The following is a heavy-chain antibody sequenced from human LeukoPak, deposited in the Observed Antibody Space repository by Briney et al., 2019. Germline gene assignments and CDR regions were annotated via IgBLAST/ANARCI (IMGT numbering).Heavy chain of an antibody. D-gene: IGHD3-9*01. CDR3: ARGTHYDILTGLIPTGGWFDP. V-gene: IGHV4-59*01. CDR2: IYYSGST. Sequence: SETLSLTCTVSGGSISSYYRSWIRQPPGKGLEWIGYIYYSGSTNYNPSLKSRVTISVDTSKNQFSLKLSSVTAADTAVYYCARGTHYDILTGLIPTGGWFDPWGQGTLVTVSS. J-gene: IGHJ5*02. CDR1: GGSISSYY.